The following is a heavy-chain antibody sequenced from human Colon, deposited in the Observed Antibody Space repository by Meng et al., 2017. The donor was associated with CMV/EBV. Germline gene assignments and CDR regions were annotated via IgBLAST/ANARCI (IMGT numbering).Heavy chain of an antibody. CDR2: ISTTVSYV. J-gene: IGHJ4*02. Sequence: EGQLVEFGGGLVKPGGSLRLSCAASGFTFSSYSMNWVRQSPGKGLEWVSSISTTVSYVYYADSVKGRFTISRDNAKNSLYLQMDSLRAEDTAVYYCAREPGTYGYFDFWGQGTLVTVSS. CDR3: AREPGTYGYFDF. V-gene: IGHV3-21*01. CDR1: GFTFSSYS. D-gene: IGHD3-10*01.